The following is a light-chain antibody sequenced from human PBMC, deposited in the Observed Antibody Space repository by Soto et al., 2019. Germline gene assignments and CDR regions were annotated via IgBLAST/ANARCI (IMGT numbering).Light chain of an antibody. CDR1: SSDVGGYNY. V-gene: IGLV2-14*01. Sequence: ALTQPASVSGSPGQSITISCTGTSSDVGGYNYVSWYQQHPGKAPKLMIYDVSNRPSGVSNRFSGSKSGNTASLTIPGLQAEDEADYYCSSYTSSSTRVFGTGTKVTVL. CDR3: SSYTSSSTRV. CDR2: DVS. J-gene: IGLJ1*01.